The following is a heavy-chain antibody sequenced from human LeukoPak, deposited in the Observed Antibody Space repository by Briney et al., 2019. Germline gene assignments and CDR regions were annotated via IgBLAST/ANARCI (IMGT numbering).Heavy chain of an antibody. CDR3: ARSTRILQFDY. CDR1: GGSISIYY. V-gene: IGHV4-59*08. Sequence: SETLSLTCTVSGGSISIYYWSWIRQPPGKGLEWIGYIYYSGSTNYNPSLKSRVTISVDTSKNQFSLKLSSVTAADTAVYYCARSTRILQFDYWGQGTLVTVSS. J-gene: IGHJ4*02. CDR2: IYYSGST. D-gene: IGHD2/OR15-2a*01.